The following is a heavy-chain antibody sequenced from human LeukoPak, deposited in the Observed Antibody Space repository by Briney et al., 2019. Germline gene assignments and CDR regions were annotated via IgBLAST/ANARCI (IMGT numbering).Heavy chain of an antibody. CDR1: GYILTSYA. Sequence: ASVTVSCKASGYILTSYAMHWVRQAHGERREWMGWINAGNGNTKYSQKFQGRVTFTRDTSASTAYMELSSLRSEDTAVYCCARAPGSGSYSVFYYWGQGTLVTVSS. D-gene: IGHD1-26*01. CDR3: ARAPGSGSYSVFYY. V-gene: IGHV1-3*01. J-gene: IGHJ4*02. CDR2: INAGNGNT.